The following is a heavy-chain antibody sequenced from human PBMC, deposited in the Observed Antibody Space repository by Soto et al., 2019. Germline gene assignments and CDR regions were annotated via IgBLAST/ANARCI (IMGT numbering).Heavy chain of an antibody. D-gene: IGHD4-17*01. Sequence: GESLKISCAASGFTFSSYSMNWVRQAPGKGLEWVSSISSSSSYIYYADSVKGRFTISRDNAKNSLYLQMNSLRAEDTAVYYCARDRYAVTDIWGQGTMVTVSS. V-gene: IGHV3-21*01. J-gene: IGHJ3*02. CDR2: ISSSSSYI. CDR1: GFTFSSYS. CDR3: ARDRYAVTDI.